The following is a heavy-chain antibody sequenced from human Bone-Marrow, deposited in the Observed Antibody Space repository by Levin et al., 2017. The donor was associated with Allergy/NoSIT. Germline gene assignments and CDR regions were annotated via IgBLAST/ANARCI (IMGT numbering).Heavy chain of an antibody. V-gene: IGHV3-23*01. J-gene: IGHJ6*02. D-gene: IGHD1-26*01. CDR1: GLTFSSYA. CDR2: ISGGAGST. CDR3: AKLPQKGPSFYYYGMDV. Sequence: AGGSLRLSCVASGLTFSSYAISWVRQAPGKGLEWVSVISGGAGSTHYADSVRGRFTISRDDSKNTLFLQMNSLRAEDTAIYYCAKLPQKGPSFYYYGMDVWGQGTTVTVSS.